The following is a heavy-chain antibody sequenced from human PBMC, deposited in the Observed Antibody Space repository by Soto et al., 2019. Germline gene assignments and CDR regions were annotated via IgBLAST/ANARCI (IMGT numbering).Heavy chain of an antibody. Sequence: PSETLSLTCTVSGGSISSYYWSWIRQPPGKGLEWFGYIYYSGSTNYNPSLKSRVTISVDTSKNQFSLKLSSVTAADTAVYYCARVFVYDSSGYLKPPDEYFQHWGQGTLVTVSS. J-gene: IGHJ1*01. D-gene: IGHD3-22*01. V-gene: IGHV4-59*01. CDR2: IYYSGST. CDR3: ARVFVYDSSGYLKPPDEYFQH. CDR1: GGSISSYY.